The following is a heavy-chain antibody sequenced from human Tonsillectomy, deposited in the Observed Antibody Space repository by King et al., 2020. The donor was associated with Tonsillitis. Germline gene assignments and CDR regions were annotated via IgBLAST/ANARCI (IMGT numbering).Heavy chain of an antibody. CDR2: ISYDGSNK. CDR1: GFTFSSYA. J-gene: IGHJ4*02. Sequence: VQLVESGGGVVQPGRSLRLSCAASGFTFSSYAMHWVRQAPGKGLEWVAVISYDGSNKYYADSVKGRFTISRDNSKNTLYLQMNSLRAEDTAVYYCARDLTIFGVVIIPFDYWGQGTLVTVSS. D-gene: IGHD3-3*01. V-gene: IGHV3-30-3*01. CDR3: ARDLTIFGVVIIPFDY.